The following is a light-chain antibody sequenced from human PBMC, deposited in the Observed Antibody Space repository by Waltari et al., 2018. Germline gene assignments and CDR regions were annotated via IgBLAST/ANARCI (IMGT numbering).Light chain of an antibody. CDR3: QQYGSSPGT. J-gene: IGKJ1*01. V-gene: IGKV3-20*01. Sequence: EIVLTQSPGTLSFSPGERATLSCRASQSFSSTYLAWYQQKPGQAPRLLIYGASSRATGIPDRFSGSGSGTDFTLTISRLEPEDFAVYYCQQYGSSPGTFGQGTKVEIK. CDR1: QSFSSTY. CDR2: GAS.